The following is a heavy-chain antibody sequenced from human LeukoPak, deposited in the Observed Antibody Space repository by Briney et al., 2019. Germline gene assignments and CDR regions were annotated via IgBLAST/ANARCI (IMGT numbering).Heavy chain of an antibody. CDR1: GGTFSSYA. J-gene: IGHJ4*02. D-gene: IGHD3-22*01. CDR3: ARGDSSGYYYVSFDY. Sequence: SVKVSCKASGGTFSSYAISWVRQAPGQGLEWMGGIIPIFGTANYAQKFQGRVTITTDESTSTAYMELSSLRSEDTAVYYCARGDSSGYYYVSFDYWGQGTLVTVSS. CDR2: IIPIFGTA. V-gene: IGHV1-69*05.